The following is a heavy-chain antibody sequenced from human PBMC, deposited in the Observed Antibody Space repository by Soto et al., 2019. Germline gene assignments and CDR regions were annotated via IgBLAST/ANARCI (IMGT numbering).Heavy chain of an antibody. CDR3: AREGGGRYRKPPYGIDV. CDR2: ITSDGSNT. Sequence: QVQLVQSGGGVVQPGRSLRLSCAASGFTFATYGLHWVRQAPGKGLEWVAFITSDGSNTYYADSVKGRFTISRDNSKNTLDLQMNSLGAEDTAVYYCAREGGGRYRKPPYGIDVWGQGTTVTVS. V-gene: IGHV3-30*03. D-gene: IGHD2-15*01. CDR1: GFTFATYG. J-gene: IGHJ6*02.